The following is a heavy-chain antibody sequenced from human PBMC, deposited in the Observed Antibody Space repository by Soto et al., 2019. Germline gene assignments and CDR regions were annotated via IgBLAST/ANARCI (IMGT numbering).Heavy chain of an antibody. CDR2: INHSGST. Sequence: SETLSLTCAVYGGSFSCYYWIWIRQPPGKGLEWIGEINHSGSTNYNPSLKSRVTISVDTSKNQFSLKLSSVTAADTAVYYCARVSRELRNYYYYGMDVWGQGTTVTVSS. V-gene: IGHV4-34*01. J-gene: IGHJ6*02. CDR1: GGSFSCYY. CDR3: ARVSRELRNYYYYGMDV. D-gene: IGHD1-7*01.